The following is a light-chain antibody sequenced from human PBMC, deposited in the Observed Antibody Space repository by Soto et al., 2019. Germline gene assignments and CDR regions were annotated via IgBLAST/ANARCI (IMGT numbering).Light chain of an antibody. CDR2: DTS. V-gene: IGKV1-5*01. CDR1: QSISSW. J-gene: IGKJ1*01. Sequence: DIQMTQSPSTLSASVGDRVTITCRASQSISSWLAWYQQKPGKAPKLLIYDTSSLESGVPSRFSGSGYGTEFTLTISSLQPDDFAIYYCQQYSSYWTFGQGTKVEIK. CDR3: QQYSSYWT.